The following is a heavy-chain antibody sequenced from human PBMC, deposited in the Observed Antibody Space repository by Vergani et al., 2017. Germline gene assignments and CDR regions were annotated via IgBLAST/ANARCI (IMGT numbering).Heavy chain of an antibody. Sequence: QVQLQESGPGLVKPSQTLSLTCTVSGGSFSSGSYYWSWIRQPAGKGLEWIGRIYTRGNTNYNPSLKSRVTISVDTSKNQFSLKLSSVTAADTAVYYCARDLAADYWGQGTLVTVSS. CDR3: ARDLAADY. CDR2: IYTRGNT. V-gene: IGHV4-61*02. D-gene: IGHD6-13*01. CDR1: GGSFSSGSYY. J-gene: IGHJ4*02.